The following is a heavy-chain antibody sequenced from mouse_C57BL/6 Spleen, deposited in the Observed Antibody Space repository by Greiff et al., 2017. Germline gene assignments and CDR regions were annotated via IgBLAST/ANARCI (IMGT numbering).Heavy chain of an antibody. V-gene: IGHV1-72*01. D-gene: IGHD1-1*01. Sequence: QVQLKQPGAELVKPGASVKLSCKASGYTFTSYWMHWVKQRPGRGLEWIGRIDPNSGGTKYNEKFKSKATLTVDKPSSTAYMQLSSLTSEDSAVYYCAPDYFSWFAYWGQGTLVTVSA. CDR3: APDYFSWFAY. J-gene: IGHJ3*01. CDR1: GYTFTSYW. CDR2: IDPNSGGT.